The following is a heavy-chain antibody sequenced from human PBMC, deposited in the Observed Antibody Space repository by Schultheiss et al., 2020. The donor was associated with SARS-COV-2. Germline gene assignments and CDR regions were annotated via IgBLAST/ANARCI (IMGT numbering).Heavy chain of an antibody. V-gene: IGHV4-39*07. J-gene: IGHJ4*02. CDR3: AKARYIGTMIVVVDY. CDR2: IYYSGST. D-gene: IGHD3-22*01. Sequence: SETLSLTCTVSGGSISSSSYYWGWIRQPPGKGLEWIGYIYYSGSTYYNPSLKSRVTISVDTSKNQFSLKLSSVTAADTAVYYCAKARYIGTMIVVVDYWGQGTLVTVSS. CDR1: GGSISSSSYY.